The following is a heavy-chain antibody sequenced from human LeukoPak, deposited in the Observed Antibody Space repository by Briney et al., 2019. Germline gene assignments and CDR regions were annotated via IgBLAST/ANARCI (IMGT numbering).Heavy chain of an antibody. CDR2: IGDSGGST. V-gene: IGHV3-23*01. Sequence: PGGSLRLSCAASGFTFSSYGMNWVRQAPGKGLEWVSGIGDSGGSTYYADSVKGRFTISRDNSKNTLYLQMKSLRAEDTAVYYCAKESTVTPGSVNWFDSWGQGTLVTVSS. CDR3: AKESTVTPGSVNWFDS. D-gene: IGHD4-17*01. CDR1: GFTFSSYG. J-gene: IGHJ5*01.